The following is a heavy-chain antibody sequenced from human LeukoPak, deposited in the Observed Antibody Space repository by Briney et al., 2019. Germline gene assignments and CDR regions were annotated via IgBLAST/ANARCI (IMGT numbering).Heavy chain of an antibody. D-gene: IGHD6-19*01. CDR3: ARENIAVAGIDY. J-gene: IGHJ4*02. Sequence: PGGSLRLSCAASGFTVSSNYMSWVRQTPGKGLEWVSFIYSGGSTYYADSVKGRFTISRDNSKNTLYLQMNSLRAEDTAVYYCARENIAVAGIDYWGQGTLVTVSS. CDR1: GFTVSSNY. CDR2: IYSGGST. V-gene: IGHV3-66*01.